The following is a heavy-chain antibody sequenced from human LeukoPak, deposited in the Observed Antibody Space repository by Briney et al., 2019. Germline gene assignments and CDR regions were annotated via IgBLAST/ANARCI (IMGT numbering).Heavy chain of an antibody. Sequence: GGSLRLSCAASGFTFSSYAMSWVRQAPGKGLEWVSAISGSGGSAYYADSVKGRFTISRDNSKNTLFLQMNSLRAEDTAVYYCAKTYGDYFQHWGQGTLVTVSS. V-gene: IGHV3-23*01. CDR2: ISGSGGSA. CDR1: GFTFSSYA. CDR3: AKTYGDYFQH. J-gene: IGHJ1*01. D-gene: IGHD4-17*01.